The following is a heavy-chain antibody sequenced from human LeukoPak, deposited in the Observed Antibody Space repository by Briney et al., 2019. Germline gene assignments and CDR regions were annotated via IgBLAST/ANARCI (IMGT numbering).Heavy chain of an antibody. CDR1: AFTFSDYH. V-gene: IGHV3-11*04. Sequence: GGSLRLSCAASAFTFSDYHMAWVRQAPGKGLEWIAHIYSRGNIKFYADSVKGRFTISRDNARNSLSLQMNSLRAEDTAVYYCARDSRDAFDIWGQGTMVTVSS. CDR3: ARDSRDAFDI. J-gene: IGHJ3*02. CDR2: IYSRGNIK.